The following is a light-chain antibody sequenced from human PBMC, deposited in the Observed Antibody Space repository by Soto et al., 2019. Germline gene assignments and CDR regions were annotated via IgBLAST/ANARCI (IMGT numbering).Light chain of an antibody. CDR2: KTS. V-gene: IGKV3-15*01. CDR3: QQYAGCPPP. Sequence: EVVMTQSPATVSVSPGERTSLSCRASQSIGTNLGWYQQKPGQAPRLLISKTSTRATGVPARFSGSGSGTEFPLPITTLQSEDIAVYSCQQYAGCPPPSGGGTK. J-gene: IGKJ4*01. CDR1: QSIGTN.